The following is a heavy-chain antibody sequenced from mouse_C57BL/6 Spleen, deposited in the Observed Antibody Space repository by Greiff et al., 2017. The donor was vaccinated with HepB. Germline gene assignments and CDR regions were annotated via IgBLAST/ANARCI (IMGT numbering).Heavy chain of an antibody. CDR2: IYPGDGDT. D-gene: IGHD2-10*02. CDR1: GYAFSSSW. Sequence: QVQLQQSGPELVKPGASVKISCKASGYAFSSSWMNWVKQRPGKGLEWIGRIYPGDGDTNYNGKFKGKATLTADKSSSTAYMQLSSLASEDSAVYFCARFAGEYFDYWGQGTTLTVSS. CDR3: ARFAGEYFDY. V-gene: IGHV1-82*01. J-gene: IGHJ2*01.